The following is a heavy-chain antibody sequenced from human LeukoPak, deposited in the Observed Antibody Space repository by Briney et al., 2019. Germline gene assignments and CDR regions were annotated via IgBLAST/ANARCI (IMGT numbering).Heavy chain of an antibody. D-gene: IGHD6-13*01. J-gene: IGHJ2*01. V-gene: IGHV3-43*01. CDR1: GFTFSSYG. CDR2: ISWDGGST. CDR3: AKAGGGIAAAGNWYFDL. Sequence: GGSLRLSCAASGFTFSSYGMHWVRQAPGKGLEWVSLISWDGGSTYYADSVKGRFTISRDNSKNSLYLQMNSLRTEDTALYYCAKAGGGIAAAGNWYFDLWGRGTLVTVSS.